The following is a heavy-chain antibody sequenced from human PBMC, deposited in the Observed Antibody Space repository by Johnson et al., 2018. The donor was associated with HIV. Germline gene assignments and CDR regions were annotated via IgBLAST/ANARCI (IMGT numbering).Heavy chain of an antibody. CDR1: GFTFNDYY. CDR2: ISNSGSSV. D-gene: IGHD3-22*01. V-gene: IGHV3-11*04. CDR3: ARDSYDISGQQHDAFDI. Sequence: QVTLVESGGGLVKPGGSLRLSCAASGFTFNDYYMSWIRQAPGKGLEWVSYISNSGSSVYYADSVKGRFTISRDNAKNSLYLQMNSLRDEDTAVYYCARDSYDISGQQHDAFDIWGQGTMVTVSS. J-gene: IGHJ3*02.